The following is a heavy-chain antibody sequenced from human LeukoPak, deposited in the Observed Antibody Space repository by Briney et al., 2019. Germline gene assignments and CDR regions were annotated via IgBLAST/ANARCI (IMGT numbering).Heavy chain of an antibody. CDR1: GFTFSRYT. CDR3: ARDMWDSGQSRYFYGYEFYF. D-gene: IGHD5-18*01. CDR2: ISYHGSTK. V-gene: IGHV3-30-3*01. Sequence: GRSLRLSCAASGFTFSRYTMHWVRQAPGKGLEWVAFISYHGSTKYYADSVKGRFTISRDNSNNKLYLQMNSLRVEDTAVYYGARDMWDSGQSRYFYGYEFYFWGQGTLVTGSA. J-gene: IGHJ4*02.